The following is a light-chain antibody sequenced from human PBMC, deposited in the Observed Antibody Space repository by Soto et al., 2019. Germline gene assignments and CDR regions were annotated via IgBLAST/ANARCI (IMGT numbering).Light chain of an antibody. CDR3: QQTSSTPPT. V-gene: IGKV1-39*01. CDR2: AAS. Sequence: DIQLTQSPSSLSASVGDRVTITCRASQTITTFLHWYRQTPGKAPDLLVYAASSLQSGVSSRFSGSGSGTDFTLTISSLQPEDFATFYCQQTSSTPPTFGQGT. J-gene: IGKJ2*01. CDR1: QTITTF.